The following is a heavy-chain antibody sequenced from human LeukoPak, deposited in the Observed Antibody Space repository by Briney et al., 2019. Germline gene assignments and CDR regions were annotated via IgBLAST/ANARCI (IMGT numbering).Heavy chain of an antibody. Sequence: GGSLRLSCAASGFTFSSYAMTWVRQAPGKGLDWVSGLSGGGSSGVSTYYADPVKGRFTISRDNSKNTLYLQMNSLRAEDTAVYYCAKRGGYCSGGSCYVGDHFDYWGQGTLVTVSS. V-gene: IGHV3-23*01. D-gene: IGHD2-15*01. CDR2: LSGGGSSGVST. J-gene: IGHJ4*02. CDR1: GFTFSSYA. CDR3: AKRGGYCSGGSCYVGDHFDY.